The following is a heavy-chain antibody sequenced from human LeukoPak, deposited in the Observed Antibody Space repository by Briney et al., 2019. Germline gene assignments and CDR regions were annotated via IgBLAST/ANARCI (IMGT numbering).Heavy chain of an antibody. V-gene: IGHV3-21*01. J-gene: IGHJ4*02. CDR2: ISSSSSYI. Sequence: GGSLRLSCAASGFTFSSYSMNWVRQAPGKGLGWVSSISSSSSYIYYADSVKGRFTISRDNAKNSLYLQMNSLRAEDTAVYYCARDPIDRIAAAGTGGYWGQGTLVTVSS. CDR1: GFTFSSYS. D-gene: IGHD6-13*01. CDR3: ARDPIDRIAAAGTGGY.